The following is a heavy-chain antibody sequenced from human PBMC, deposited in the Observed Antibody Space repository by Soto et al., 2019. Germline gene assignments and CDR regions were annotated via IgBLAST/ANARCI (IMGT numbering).Heavy chain of an antibody. CDR1: GYTFIRYG. D-gene: IGHD3-16*01. CDR3: ARGGYYDNSWGKLSHYGLDV. V-gene: IGHV1-18*01. CDR2: ISPYNDHT. J-gene: IGHJ6*02. Sequence: QVQLAQSTGEVKKPGASVRVSCKATGYTFIRYGIAWVRQAPGQGFEWMGWISPYNDHTVYAQKFQGRVTMTADTSTRTVYMTLRGLKSDDTAVYYCARGGYYDNSWGKLSHYGLDVWGQGTSGSVSS.